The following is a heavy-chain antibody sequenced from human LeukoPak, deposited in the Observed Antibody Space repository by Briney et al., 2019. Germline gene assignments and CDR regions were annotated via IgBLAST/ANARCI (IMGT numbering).Heavy chain of an antibody. D-gene: IGHD7-27*01. CDR2: ISSSDSTI. CDR1: GFSLSTYW. V-gene: IGHV3-48*04. Sequence: GGSLRLSCAASGFSLSTYWMSWVRQAPGKGLEWVSDISSSDSTIYYTDSVKGRFTTSRDNAKSSLYLQMNSLRAEDTAVYYCGRGHWGLDYWGQGALVTVSS. CDR3: GRGHWGLDY. J-gene: IGHJ4*02.